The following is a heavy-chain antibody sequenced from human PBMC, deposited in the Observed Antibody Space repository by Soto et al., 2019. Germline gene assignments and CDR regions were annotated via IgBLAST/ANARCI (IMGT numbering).Heavy chain of an antibody. D-gene: IGHD1-1*01. V-gene: IGHV3-23*01. CDR1: GFTFSSYA. J-gene: IGHJ4*02. CDR3: AKNKETGTTGGLGY. CDR2: ISGSGGTT. Sequence: SLRLSCAASGFTFSSYAMSWVRQAPGKGLEWVSTISGSGGTTYYADSVKGRFTISRDNSKNTLYLQMNSLRAEDTAIYYCAKNKETGTTGGLGYWGQGTLVTVPS.